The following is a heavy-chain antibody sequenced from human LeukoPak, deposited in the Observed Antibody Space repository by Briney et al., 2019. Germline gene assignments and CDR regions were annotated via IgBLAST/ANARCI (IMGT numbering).Heavy chain of an antibody. J-gene: IGHJ4*02. V-gene: IGHV1-69*01. D-gene: IGHD2-2*01. CDR3: ARHEKKYCSSTSCYLDY. Sequence: SVTVSRKASGGTFSSYAISWVRQAPPQGIEWMGGIIPIFGTANYAQKFQGRGTISADESTSTAYMELSSPRSDYTAVYYCARHEKKYCSSTSCYLDYWGQGTLVTLSS. CDR2: IIPIFGTA. CDR1: GGTFSSYA.